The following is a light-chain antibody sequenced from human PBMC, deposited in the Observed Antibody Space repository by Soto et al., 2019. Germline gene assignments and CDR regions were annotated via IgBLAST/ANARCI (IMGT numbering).Light chain of an antibody. CDR2: GAS. Sequence: EIVMTQSPATLSVSPGERATLSCRASQSIRSNLAWYQQKPGQAPRLLIYGASTRATGIPARFSGSGSGTEFTLTISSLQSEDFAVYYCHHYNDWWTFGQGTKVEIK. CDR1: QSIRSN. V-gene: IGKV3-15*01. J-gene: IGKJ1*01. CDR3: HHYNDWWT.